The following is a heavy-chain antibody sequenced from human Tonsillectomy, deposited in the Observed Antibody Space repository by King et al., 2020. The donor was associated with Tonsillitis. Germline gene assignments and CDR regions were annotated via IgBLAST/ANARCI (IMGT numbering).Heavy chain of an antibody. V-gene: IGHV4-39*07. D-gene: IGHD2-15*01. CDR3: ARLLLGCCSGGSWSDAFDI. Sequence: LQLQESGPGLVKPSETLSLTCTVSGGSISSGTYYWGWIRQPPGKGLEWIGSIYYIGNTYYNPSLKSRVTILVDTSKNQFSLKLSSVTAAATAVYYCARLLLGCCSGGSWSDAFDIWGQGTMVTVSS. CDR2: IYYIGNT. CDR1: GGSISSGTYY. J-gene: IGHJ3*02.